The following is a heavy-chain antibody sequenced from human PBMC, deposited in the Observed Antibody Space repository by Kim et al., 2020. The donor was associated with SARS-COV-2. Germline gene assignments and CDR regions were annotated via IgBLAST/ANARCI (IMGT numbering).Heavy chain of an antibody. CDR1: GFTFSSYS. J-gene: IGHJ5*02. V-gene: IGHV3-21*01. D-gene: IGHD1-26*01. CDR2: ISSSSSYI. CDR3: ARDRYSGSYYGWFDP. Sequence: GGSLRLSCAASGFTFSSYSMNWVRQAPGKGLEWVSSISSSSSYIYYADSVKGRFTISRDNAKNSLYLQMNSLIAEDTAVYYCARDRYSGSYYGWFDPWGQGTLVTVSS.